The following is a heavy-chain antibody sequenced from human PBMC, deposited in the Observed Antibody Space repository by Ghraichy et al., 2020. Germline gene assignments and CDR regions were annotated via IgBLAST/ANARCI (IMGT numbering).Heavy chain of an antibody. D-gene: IGHD3-3*01. CDR1: GFTISSNY. J-gene: IGHJ6*02. CDR2: IYSGGST. Sequence: GGSLRLSCAASGFTISSNYMSWVRQAPGKGLEWVSIIYSGGSTYYADSVKGRFTISRDNSKNTLYLQMNSLRAEDTAVYYCARDYSIHGVDMDVWGQGTTVTVSS. CDR3: ARDYSIHGVDMDV. V-gene: IGHV3-53*01.